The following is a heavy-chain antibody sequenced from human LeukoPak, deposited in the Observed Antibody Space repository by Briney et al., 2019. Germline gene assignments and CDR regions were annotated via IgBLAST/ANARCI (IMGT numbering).Heavy chain of an antibody. Sequence: PSETLSLTRTVSGGSIGSYYWSWIRQPPGKGLEWIGYIYYSGSTNYNPSLKSRVTISVDTSKNQFSLRLTSVTAADTAVYYCARYGSAHWFDPWGQGTLVTVSS. CDR3: ARYGSAHWFDP. V-gene: IGHV4-59*01. CDR1: GGSIGSYY. CDR2: IYYSGST. J-gene: IGHJ5*02. D-gene: IGHD4-17*01.